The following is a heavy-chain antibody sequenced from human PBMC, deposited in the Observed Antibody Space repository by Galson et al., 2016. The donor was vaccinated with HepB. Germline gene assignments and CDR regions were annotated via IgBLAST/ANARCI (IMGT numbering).Heavy chain of an antibody. CDR1: GYIFTNYW. Sequence: QSGAEVKKPGESLKISCKGPGYIFTNYWIGWVRQMPGKGLEWLGIIYADDSDTIYSPSFQGQVTISADRSISTAYLQWSSLKASDTGMYYCAALPRHDSWSGLDYWGQGTLVTVSS. D-gene: IGHD3-3*01. J-gene: IGHJ4*02. CDR2: IYADDSDT. V-gene: IGHV5-51*01. CDR3: AALPRHDSWSGLDY.